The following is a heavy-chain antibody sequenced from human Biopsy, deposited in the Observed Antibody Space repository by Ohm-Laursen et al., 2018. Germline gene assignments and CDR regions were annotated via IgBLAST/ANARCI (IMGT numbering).Heavy chain of an antibody. CDR2: IYTSGST. D-gene: IGHD1-26*01. CDR1: GDSINNYY. Sequence: TLSLTCTVSGDSINNYYWSWIRQPAGKGLEWIGRIYTSGSTNYNLSLVSRVTMSVDTSKNQFSLNLRSVTAADTAVYYCARGTGRYYVDGAFDIWGQGTVVTVSS. J-gene: IGHJ3*02. V-gene: IGHV4-4*07. CDR3: ARGTGRYYVDGAFDI.